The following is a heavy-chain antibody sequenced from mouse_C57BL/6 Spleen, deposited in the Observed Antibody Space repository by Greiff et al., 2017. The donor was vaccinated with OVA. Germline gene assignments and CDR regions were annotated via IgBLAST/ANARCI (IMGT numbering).Heavy chain of an antibody. J-gene: IGHJ3*01. CDR2: ISGGGGNT. V-gene: IGHV5-9*01. CDR1: GFTFSSYT. D-gene: IGHD3-1*01. CDR3: ARTAPFAY. Sequence: EVKLVESGGGLVKPGGSLKLSCAASGFTFSSYTMSWVRQTPEKRLEWVATISGGGGNTSYQDSVKGRFTISRDNAKNTLYLQMSSLRSEDTALYYCARTAPFAYWGQGTLVTVSA.